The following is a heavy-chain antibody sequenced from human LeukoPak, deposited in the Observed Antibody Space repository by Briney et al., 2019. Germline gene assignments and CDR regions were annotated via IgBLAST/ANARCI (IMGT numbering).Heavy chain of an antibody. CDR2: IYYSGST. Sequence: PSETLSLTCIVSGGSISSGGYYWSWIRQHPGKGLEWIGYIYYSGSTDYNPSLKSRFTMSVDTSKNQFSLKLSSVTAADTAVYYCASADYDVAFDIWGQGTMVTVSS. CDR1: GGSISSGGYY. D-gene: IGHD4-17*01. V-gene: IGHV4-31*03. J-gene: IGHJ3*02. CDR3: ASADYDVAFDI.